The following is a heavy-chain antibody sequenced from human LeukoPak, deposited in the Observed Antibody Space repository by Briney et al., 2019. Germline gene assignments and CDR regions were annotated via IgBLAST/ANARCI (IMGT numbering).Heavy chain of an antibody. CDR1: GYTFTGYY. D-gene: IGHD2-21*01. CDR2: INPNSGGT. CDR3: ARAPIRVAWFDP. J-gene: IGHJ5*02. Sequence: ASVKVSCKASGYTFTGYYMHWVRQAPGQGLEWMGWINPNSGGTNYAQKFQGRVTMTADTSTSTAYMELRSLRSDDTAVYYCARAPIRVAWFDPWGQGTLVTVSS. V-gene: IGHV1-2*02.